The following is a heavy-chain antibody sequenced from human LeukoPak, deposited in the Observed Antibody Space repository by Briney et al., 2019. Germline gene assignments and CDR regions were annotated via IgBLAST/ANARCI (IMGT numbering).Heavy chain of an antibody. Sequence: GGSLRLSCTTSGFTCGDYAMGWVRQAPGKGLEFVGFIRSKAYGGTTEYAASVKGRFTISRDDSRSIAYLQMNSLKTEDTAVYYCTRLYIYTADSWGQGTLVTVSS. CDR2: IRSKAYGGTT. J-gene: IGHJ4*02. CDR3: TRLYIYTADS. CDR1: GFTCGDYA. V-gene: IGHV3-49*04. D-gene: IGHD1-1*01.